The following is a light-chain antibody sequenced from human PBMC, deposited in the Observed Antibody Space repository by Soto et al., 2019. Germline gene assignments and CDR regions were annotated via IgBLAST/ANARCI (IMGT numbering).Light chain of an antibody. CDR1: SSNIGSNY. J-gene: IGLJ2*01. Sequence: QSVLTQPPSASGTPGQRVTISCSGSSSNIGSNYVYWYQQLPRTAPNLLIYRNNQRPSGVPDRFSGSKSGTSASLAISGLRSEDEADYYCAAWDDSLSGRVVFGGGTQLTVL. CDR3: AAWDDSLSGRVV. CDR2: RNN. V-gene: IGLV1-47*01.